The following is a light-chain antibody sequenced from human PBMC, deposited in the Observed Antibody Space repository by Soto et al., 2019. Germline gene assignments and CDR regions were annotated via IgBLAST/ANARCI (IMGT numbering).Light chain of an antibody. CDR2: ATS. V-gene: IGKV1-39*01. CDR1: QRISSL. Sequence: DIQMTQSPSSLSASVGDRVTITCRASQRISSLLNWYRKKPGKGPNLRSYATSNLQSGVPSRFSGGGSGTDNTLTSSGRPPEDVASYDRQHSYGASRTFCQGTKVDIK. CDR3: QHSYGASRT. J-gene: IGKJ1*01.